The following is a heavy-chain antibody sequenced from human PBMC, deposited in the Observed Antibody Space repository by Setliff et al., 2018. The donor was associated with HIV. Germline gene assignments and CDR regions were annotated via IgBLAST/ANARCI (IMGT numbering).Heavy chain of an antibody. Sequence: GASVKVSCKASGYRFISYGITWVRQAPGQGPEWMGYMSVYNAKADYAQKFQGRVTMTTDTSTSTVYMELRSLTSDDTAVYYCARGVVATSAQHWGQGTLVTVSS. V-gene: IGHV1-18*01. CDR1: GYRFISYG. J-gene: IGHJ1*01. CDR3: ARGVVATSAQH. CDR2: MSVYNAKA. D-gene: IGHD2-15*01.